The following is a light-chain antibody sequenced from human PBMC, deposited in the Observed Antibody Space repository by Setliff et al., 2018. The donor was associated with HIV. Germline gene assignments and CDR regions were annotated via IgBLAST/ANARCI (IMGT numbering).Light chain of an antibody. CDR2: TNS. CDR1: NSNIGTNT. J-gene: IGLJ1*01. Sequence: QSVLTQPPSASGTPGQRVTISCSGSNSNIGTNTVNWYQQLPGAAPKLLIYTNSHRPSGVPDRFSGSKSGTSASLAISGPRSEDEADYYCASWDDSLKEYVFGTGT. V-gene: IGLV1-44*01. CDR3: ASWDDSLKEYV.